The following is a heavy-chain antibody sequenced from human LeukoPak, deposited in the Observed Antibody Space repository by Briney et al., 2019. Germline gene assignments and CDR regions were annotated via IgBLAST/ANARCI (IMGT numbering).Heavy chain of an antibody. J-gene: IGHJ4*02. CDR2: ISYDGSNK. V-gene: IGHV3-30*04. Sequence: GRSLRLSCAASGFTFSSYAMHWVRQAPGKGLEWVAVISYDGSNKYYADSVKGRFTISRDNSKNTLYLQMNSLRAEDTAVYYCARLGSPTIYWGQGTLVTVSS. CDR1: GFTFSSYA. CDR3: ARLGSPTIY. D-gene: IGHD1-26*01.